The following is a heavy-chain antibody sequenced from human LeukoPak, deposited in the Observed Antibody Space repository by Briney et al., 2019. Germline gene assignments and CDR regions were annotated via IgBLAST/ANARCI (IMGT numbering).Heavy chain of an antibody. Sequence: ASVKVSCKASGYSFTSYFMHWVRQAPGQGLECMGIIHPSGGSTSYAQKFQGRVTMTRDMSTSIVYMELSSLRSEDTAVYYCAREKEVLDYWGQGTLVTVSS. V-gene: IGHV1-46*01. D-gene: IGHD2-8*02. J-gene: IGHJ4*02. CDR2: IHPSGGST. CDR3: AREKEVLDY. CDR1: GYSFTSYF.